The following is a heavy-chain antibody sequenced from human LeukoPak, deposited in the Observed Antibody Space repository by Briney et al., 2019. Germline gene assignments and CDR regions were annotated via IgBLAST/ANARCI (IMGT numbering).Heavy chain of an antibody. CDR1: GFSFSSYG. CDR2: VSYDASKY. CDR3: AKDRPLYSGSQHFDF. Sequence: GGSLRLSCAASGFSFSSYGMHWVRQAPGKGLEWVAVVSYDASKYYRADSVKGRFTISRDNSKNTLYLQMDSLKPDDTAVYYCAKDRPLYSGSQHFDFWGQGTLVTVSS. V-gene: IGHV3-30*18. D-gene: IGHD1-26*01. J-gene: IGHJ4*02.